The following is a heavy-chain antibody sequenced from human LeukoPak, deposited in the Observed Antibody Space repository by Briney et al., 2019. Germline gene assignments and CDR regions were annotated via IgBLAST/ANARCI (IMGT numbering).Heavy chain of an antibody. J-gene: IGHJ6*03. V-gene: IGHV3-7*01. Sequence: GGSLRLSRAASGFTFSSYWMSWVRQAPGKGLEWVANIKQDGSEKYYVDSVKGRFTISRDNAKNSLYLQMNSLRAEDTAVYYCARASRGYDFWSGPYYYYMDVWGNGTTVTVSS. CDR3: ARASRGYDFWSGPYYYYMDV. CDR1: GFTFSSYW. CDR2: IKQDGSEK. D-gene: IGHD3-3*01.